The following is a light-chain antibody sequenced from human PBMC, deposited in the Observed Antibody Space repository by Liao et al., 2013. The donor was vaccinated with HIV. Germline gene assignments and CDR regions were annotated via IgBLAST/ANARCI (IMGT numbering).Light chain of an antibody. CDR3: QVWDSSSDHPGV. CDR1: SIGSKS. CDR2: YDS. Sequence: SYVLTQPSSLSVAPGKTARMTCGGNSIGSKSVHWYQQKPGQAPVLVINYDSGRPSGIPERFSGSNSGNTATLTISRVEAGDEADYYCQVWDSSSDHPGVFGTGTKVTVL. J-gene: IGLJ1*01. V-gene: IGLV3-21*01.